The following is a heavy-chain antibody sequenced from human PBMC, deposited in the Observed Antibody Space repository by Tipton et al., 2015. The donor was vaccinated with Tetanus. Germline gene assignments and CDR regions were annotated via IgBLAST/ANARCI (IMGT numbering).Heavy chain of an antibody. CDR3: ARGTWLYTSTYHRHWLDP. CDR1: GFSFSSYA. Sequence: LRLSCAASGFSFSSYAMTWVRQAPGKGLEWIGEVDDSGSTNYSPSLKSRVTISLDTSKNEFSLTLSSVTAADTAVYYCARGTWLYTSTYHRHWLDPWGQGTLVTVSS. D-gene: IGHD6-13*01. J-gene: IGHJ5*02. V-gene: IGHV4-34*01. CDR2: VDDSGST.